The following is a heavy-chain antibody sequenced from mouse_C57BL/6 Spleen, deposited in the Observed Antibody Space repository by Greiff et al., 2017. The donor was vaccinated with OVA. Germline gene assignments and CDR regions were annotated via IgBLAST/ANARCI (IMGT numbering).Heavy chain of an antibody. V-gene: IGHV3-6*01. J-gene: IGHJ2*01. CDR1: GYSITSGYY. Sequence: EVQRVESGPGLVKPSQSLSLTCSVTGYSITSGYYWNWIRQFPGNKLEWMGYISYDGSNNYNPSLKNRISITRDTSKNQFFLKLNSVTTEDTATYYCARETAGYFDYWGQGTTLTVSS. D-gene: IGHD3-2*01. CDR3: ARETAGYFDY. CDR2: ISYDGSN.